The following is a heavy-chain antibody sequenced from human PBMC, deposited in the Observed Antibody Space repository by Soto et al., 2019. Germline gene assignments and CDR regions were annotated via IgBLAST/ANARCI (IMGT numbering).Heavy chain of an antibody. CDR2: IKSKTDGGTT. J-gene: IGHJ4*02. V-gene: IGHV3-15*07. Sequence: GGSLRLSCAASGFTFSNAWMNWVRQAPGKGLEWVGRIKSKTDGGTTDYAAPVKGRFTISRDDSKNTLYLQMNSLKTEDTAVYYCTTDSRPYYYDSSGQNWGQGTLVTVSS. D-gene: IGHD3-22*01. CDR3: TTDSRPYYYDSSGQN. CDR1: GFTFSNAW.